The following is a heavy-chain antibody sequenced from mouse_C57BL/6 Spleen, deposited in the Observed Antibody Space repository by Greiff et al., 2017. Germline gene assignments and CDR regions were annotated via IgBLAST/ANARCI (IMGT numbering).Heavy chain of an antibody. CDR3: ARHAYGSSFPYYAMDY. V-gene: IGHV5-6*01. D-gene: IGHD1-1*01. CDR1: GFTFSSYG. CDR2: ISSGGSYT. J-gene: IGHJ4*01. Sequence: EVQRVESGGDLVKPGGSLKLSCAASGFTFSSYGMSWVRQTPDKRLEWVATISSGGSYTYYPDSVKGRFTISRDNAKNTLYLQMSSLKSEDTAMYYCARHAYGSSFPYYAMDYWGQGTSVTVSS.